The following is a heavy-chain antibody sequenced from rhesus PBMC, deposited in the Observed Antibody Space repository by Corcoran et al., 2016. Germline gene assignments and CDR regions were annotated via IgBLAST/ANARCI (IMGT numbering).Heavy chain of an antibody. V-gene: IGHV3S5*01. D-gene: IGHD4-23*01. CDR3: AKGGKGYSNYGYLDY. CDR2: STSGWGST. Sequence: EVQLVETGGGLVQPGGSLKLSCAASGFTFSSYGMSWVRQAQGKGLEWVSASTSGWGSTYYADSVKGRFTISRDNSKNTLSLQMNSLRAEDTAVYYCAKGGKGYSNYGYLDYWGQGVLVTVSA. CDR1: GFTFSSYG. J-gene: IGHJ4*01.